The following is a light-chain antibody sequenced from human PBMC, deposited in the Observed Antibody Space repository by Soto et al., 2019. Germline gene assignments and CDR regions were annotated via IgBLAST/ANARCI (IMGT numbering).Light chain of an antibody. Sequence: AIRMTQSPSSLSASTGDRVTITCRASQGISSYLAWYQQKPGKAPKLLIYAASTLQSGVPSRFSGSGSGTDFTLTISCLQSEDFATYYRQQYYSYPPTFGGGTKVEIK. J-gene: IGKJ4*01. CDR1: QGISSY. CDR2: AAS. V-gene: IGKV1-8*01. CDR3: QQYYSYPPT.